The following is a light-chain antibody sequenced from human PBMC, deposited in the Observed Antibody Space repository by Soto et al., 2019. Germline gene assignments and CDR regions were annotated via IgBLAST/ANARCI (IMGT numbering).Light chain of an antibody. CDR3: QQYYDAPQI. CDR2: WAS. V-gene: IGKV4-1*01. Sequence: DIVMTQSPDSLAVSLGERATINCKSSQSVLYSSNNKNYLAWYQQKPGQPPKLLIYWASTRESGVPDRFSGSGSGTDFTLTISSLQAEDVVVYYCQQYYDAPQIFGQGTKVEIK. CDR1: QSVLYSSNNKNY. J-gene: IGKJ1*01.